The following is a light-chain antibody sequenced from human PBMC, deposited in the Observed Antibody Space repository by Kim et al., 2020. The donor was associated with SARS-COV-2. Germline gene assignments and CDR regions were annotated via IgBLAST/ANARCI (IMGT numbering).Light chain of an antibody. V-gene: IGKV3-11*01. CDR3: QQRTT. J-gene: IGKJ4*01. CDR2: DAS. Sequence: DTLSLSPGERATLSCRASQSVSSYLAWYQQKPGQAPRLLIYDASNRATGIPARFSGSGSGTDFTLTISSLEPEDFAVYYCQQRTTFGGGTKVDIK. CDR1: QSVSSY.